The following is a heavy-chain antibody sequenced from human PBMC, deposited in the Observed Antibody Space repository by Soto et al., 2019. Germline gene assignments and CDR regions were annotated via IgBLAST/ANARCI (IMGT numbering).Heavy chain of an antibody. V-gene: IGHV4-61*01. D-gene: IGHD3-3*01. CDR3: ARDFAYFDS. J-gene: IGHJ4*02. CDR2: VYHTGRT. CDR1: GGSFRSGSYH. Sequence: QVLLQESGPVLVKPSETLSLICTVSGGSFRSGSYHWSWIRQPPGKGLEWIGYVYHTGRTSYNPSLKSRVSISRDTSKNQFSLDLDSVTTADTAVYFCARDFAYFDSWGQGTLVTVSS.